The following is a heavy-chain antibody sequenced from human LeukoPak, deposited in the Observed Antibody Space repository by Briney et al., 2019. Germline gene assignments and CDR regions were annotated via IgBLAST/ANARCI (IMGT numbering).Heavy chain of an antibody. CDR1: GGSISSYY. CDR2: IYYSGST. J-gene: IGHJ4*02. V-gene: IGHV4-59*08. Sequence: PSETLSLTCTVSGGSISSYYWSLIRQPPGKGLEWIGYIYYSGSTNYNPSLKSRVTISVDTSKNQFSLKLSSVTAADTAVYYCARQGVDTAMANDYWGQGTLVTVSS. CDR3: ARQGVDTAMANDY. D-gene: IGHD5-18*01.